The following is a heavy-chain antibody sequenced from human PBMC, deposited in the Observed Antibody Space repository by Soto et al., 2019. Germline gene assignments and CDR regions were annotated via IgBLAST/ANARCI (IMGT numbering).Heavy chain of an antibody. V-gene: IGHV3-23*01. D-gene: IGHD2-21*02. CDR1: AFTFSSYA. CDR2: VSGSGDST. CDR3: AKGRASDCPGCTQDY. Sequence: GGCLRLSCAPSAFTFSSYAMSWVRQAPGKGLEWVSAVSGSGDSTYYADSVKGRFTISRDNSKNTLYLQMNSLRSEDTAVYYCAKGRASDCPGCTQDYWGQGTLVTVSS. J-gene: IGHJ4*02.